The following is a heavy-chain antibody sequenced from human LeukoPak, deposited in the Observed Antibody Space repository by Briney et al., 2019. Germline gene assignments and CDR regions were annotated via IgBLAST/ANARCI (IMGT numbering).Heavy chain of an antibody. Sequence: SETLSLTCTVSGGSISSNYWSWIRQPPGKGLEWIGSIYHSGSTYYNPSLKSRVTISVDTSKNQFSLKLSSVTAADTAVYYCARDLRYCTNGVCYRGSDAFDIWGQGTMVTVSS. J-gene: IGHJ3*02. D-gene: IGHD2-8*01. V-gene: IGHV4-38-2*02. CDR1: GGSISSNY. CDR3: ARDLRYCTNGVCYRGSDAFDI. CDR2: IYHSGST.